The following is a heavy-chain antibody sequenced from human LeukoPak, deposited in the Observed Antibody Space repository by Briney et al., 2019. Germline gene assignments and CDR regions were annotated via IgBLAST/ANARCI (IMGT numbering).Heavy chain of an antibody. CDR1: GGTFSSYA. CDR2: IIPIFGTA. J-gene: IGHJ4*02. Sequence: GASVKVCCKASGGTFSSYAISWVRQAPGQGLEWMGRIIPIFGTANYAQKFQGRVTITTDESTSTAYMELSSLRSEDTAVYYCASSRYYDSSGYYPDDYWGQGTLVTVSS. CDR3: ASSRYYDSSGYYPDDY. D-gene: IGHD3-22*01. V-gene: IGHV1-69*05.